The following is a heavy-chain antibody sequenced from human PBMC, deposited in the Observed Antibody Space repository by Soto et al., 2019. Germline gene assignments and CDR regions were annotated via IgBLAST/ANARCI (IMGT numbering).Heavy chain of an antibody. CDR2: VSANNGHT. V-gene: IGHV1-18*01. CDR1: GFTFSNYG. CDR3: ARDIARVTAKHFFYYYAMDV. D-gene: IGHD2-21*01. Sequence: ASVKVSCKASGFTFSNYGLNWVRQAPGQGLEWMGWVSANNGHTNYAQNLQGRVSMTTDTSTSTAYMELRGLTFDDTAVYYCARDIARVTAKHFFYYYAMDVWGQGTTVTVSS. J-gene: IGHJ6*02.